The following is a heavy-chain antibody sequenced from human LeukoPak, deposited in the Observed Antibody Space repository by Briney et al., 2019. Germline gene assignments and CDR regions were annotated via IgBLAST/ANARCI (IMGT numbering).Heavy chain of an antibody. J-gene: IGHJ4*02. CDR2: ISGSGGST. D-gene: IGHD6-13*01. CDR3: ARWIAAAGVIDY. Sequence: GGSLRLSCAASGFTFSSYAMSWVRQAPGKGLEWVSAISGSGGSTYYADSVKGRFTISRDNSKNTLYLQMNSLRAEDTAVYYCARWIAAAGVIDYWGQGTLVTVSS. V-gene: IGHV3-23*01. CDR1: GFTFSSYA.